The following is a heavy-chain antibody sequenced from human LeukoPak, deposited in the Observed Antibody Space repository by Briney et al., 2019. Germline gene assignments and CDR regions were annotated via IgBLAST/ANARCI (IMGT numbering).Heavy chain of an antibody. CDR3: ARGGSRVISSSDFDS. J-gene: IGHJ4*02. CDR2: IYYTGST. D-gene: IGHD6-6*01. V-gene: IGHV4-59*01. CDR1: GVSFSSYY. Sequence: NASETLSLTRTVSGVSFSSYYWSWIRQPPGKGLEWIGYIYYTGSTNYNPSLKSRVTVSVDTSRNQFSLRLSSVTAADTAVYYCARGGSRVISSSDFDSWGQGILVTVSS.